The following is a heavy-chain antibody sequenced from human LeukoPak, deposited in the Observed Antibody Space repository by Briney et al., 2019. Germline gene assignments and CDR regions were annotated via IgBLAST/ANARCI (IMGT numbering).Heavy chain of an antibody. Sequence: GASVKVSCKASGYTFTSYGISWVRQAPGQGLEWMGWISAYNGNTNYAQKLQGRVTMTRDTSISTAYMELSRLRSDDTAVYYCATYTIFGGRASGAFDIWGQGTMVIVSS. J-gene: IGHJ3*02. CDR2: ISAYNGNT. V-gene: IGHV1-18*01. CDR3: ATYTIFGGRASGAFDI. D-gene: IGHD3-3*01. CDR1: GYTFTSYG.